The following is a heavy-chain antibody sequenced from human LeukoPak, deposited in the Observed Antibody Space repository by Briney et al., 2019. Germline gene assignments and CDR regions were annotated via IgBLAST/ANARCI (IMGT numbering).Heavy chain of an antibody. Sequence: ASVKVSCKASGYTFTDYFIHWVRQAPGQGLEWMGWINPNIGDASYAQKFQDRVTMTRDRSINTAYMELSRLTSDDTAVYYSARMALDGGDSIGFDSWGQGTLVTVSS. CDR2: INPNIGDA. CDR3: ARMALDGGDSIGFDS. D-gene: IGHD2-21*02. CDR1: GYTFTDYF. J-gene: IGHJ5*01. V-gene: IGHV1-2*02.